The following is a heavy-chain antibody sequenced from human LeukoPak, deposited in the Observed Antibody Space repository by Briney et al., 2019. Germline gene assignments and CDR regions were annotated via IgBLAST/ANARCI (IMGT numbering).Heavy chain of an antibody. D-gene: IGHD3-3*01. J-gene: IGHJ6*02. CDR2: INHSGST. Sequence: SETLSLTCAVYSDSFSDYFWNWIRQPPGKGLEWIGEINHSGSTKFSPSLKSRVTISRDKSKNQFSLKLNSVTAADTAVYYCARINDFWSGPTLDVWGQGTTVTVSS. CDR3: ARINDFWSGPTLDV. CDR1: SDSFSDYF. V-gene: IGHV4-34*01.